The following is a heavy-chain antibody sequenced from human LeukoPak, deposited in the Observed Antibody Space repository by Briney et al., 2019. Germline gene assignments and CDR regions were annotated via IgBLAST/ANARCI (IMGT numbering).Heavy chain of an antibody. CDR2: ISSSSSYI. V-gene: IGHV3-21*01. CDR3: ARGLRDSSSWYWYYYYMDV. Sequence: NPGGSLRLSCAASGFTFSSYSMNWVRQAPGKGLEWVSSISSSSSYIYYADSVKGRFTISRDNAKNSLYLQMNSLRAEDTAVYYCARGLRDSSSWYWYYYYMDVWGKGTTVTVSS. J-gene: IGHJ6*03. D-gene: IGHD6-13*01. CDR1: GFTFSSYS.